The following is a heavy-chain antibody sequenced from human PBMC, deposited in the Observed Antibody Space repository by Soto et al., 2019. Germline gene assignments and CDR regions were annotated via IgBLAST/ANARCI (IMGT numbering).Heavy chain of an antibody. Sequence: EVLLVESGGGLVRPGGSLRLSCAASGFTFDSYSMNWVRQAPGKGLEWVSSISANSAYKYYVDSVKGRFTISRDNAWNTVYLHMSSLRAEDTAFYYCVRDRPMAYYGSWNFDYWGRGTLVTVSS. CDR2: ISANSAYK. CDR1: GFTFDSYS. CDR3: VRDRPMAYYGSWNFDY. V-gene: IGHV3-21*01. D-gene: IGHD3-10*01. J-gene: IGHJ4*02.